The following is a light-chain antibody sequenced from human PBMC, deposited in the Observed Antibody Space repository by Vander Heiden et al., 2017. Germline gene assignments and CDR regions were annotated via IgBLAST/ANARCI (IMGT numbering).Light chain of an antibody. J-gene: IGKJ4*01. CDR1: QSVLYSSNNKNY. CDR2: WAS. V-gene: IGKV4-1*01. CDR3: QQYYSTPFT. Sequence: DIVMTQSPYSLAVSLGERATINCKSSQSVLYSSNNKNYLAWYQQKPGQPPKLLIYWASTRESGVPDRFSGSGSGTDFTLTISSLQAEDVAVYYCQQYYSTPFTFGGGTKVEIK.